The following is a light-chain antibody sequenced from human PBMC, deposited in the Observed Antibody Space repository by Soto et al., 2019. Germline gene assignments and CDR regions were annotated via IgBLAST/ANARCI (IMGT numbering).Light chain of an antibody. J-gene: IGKJ2*01. Sequence: DIQMTQSPSSLSASVGDRVTITCRASQRISTYLNWYQQKPGKAPKVLLYAASSLQSGGPSRFSGTGSGTDFILTISSRQPEDCATYYCQQSYSTPLPFGQGTKREIK. CDR3: QQSYSTPLP. CDR2: AAS. V-gene: IGKV1-39*01. CDR1: QRISTY.